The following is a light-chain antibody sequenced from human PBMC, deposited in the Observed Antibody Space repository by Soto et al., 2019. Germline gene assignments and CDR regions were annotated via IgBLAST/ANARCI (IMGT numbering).Light chain of an antibody. J-gene: IGLJ3*02. V-gene: IGLV7-43*01. CDR3: LIYYGGSHLV. CDR1: TGAVTSGNY. Sequence: QTVVTQEPSVTVSPGGTVTLTCTSSTGAVTSGNYPSWFQQNPGQTPRTLIYTTNSKHSWTPARFSGSLLGGKAALTLSGAQPEDEAEYYCLIYYGGSHLVFGGGTELTVL. CDR2: TTN.